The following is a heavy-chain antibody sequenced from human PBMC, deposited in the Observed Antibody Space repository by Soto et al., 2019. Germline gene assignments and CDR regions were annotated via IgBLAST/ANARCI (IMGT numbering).Heavy chain of an antibody. CDR1: GFTFDDYT. D-gene: IGHD4-17*01. CDR3: AKDIDPMTTFLPDV. V-gene: IGHV3-43*01. Sequence: GGSLRLSYAASGFTFDDYTMHWVRQAPGKGLEWVSLISWDGGSTYYADSVKGRFTISRDNSKNSLYLQMNSLRTEDTALYYCAKDIDPMTTFLPDVWGQGTTVTVSS. J-gene: IGHJ6*02. CDR2: ISWDGGST.